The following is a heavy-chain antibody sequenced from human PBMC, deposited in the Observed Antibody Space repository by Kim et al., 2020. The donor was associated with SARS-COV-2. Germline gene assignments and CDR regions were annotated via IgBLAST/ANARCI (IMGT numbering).Heavy chain of an antibody. CDR3: AKRYCDGGSCYSGSDY. D-gene: IGHD2-15*01. Sequence: VKGRFTISRDNSKNTLYLHMNSLSDEDTAVYYCAKRYCDGGSCYSGSDYWGQGTLVTVSS. V-gene: IGHV3-23*01. J-gene: IGHJ4*02.